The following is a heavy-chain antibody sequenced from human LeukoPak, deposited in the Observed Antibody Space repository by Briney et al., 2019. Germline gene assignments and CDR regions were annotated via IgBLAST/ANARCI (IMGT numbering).Heavy chain of an antibody. CDR3: ATPKKRGEYSSGWYDAFDI. CDR1: GYTLTELS. J-gene: IGHJ3*02. Sequence: ASVKVSCKVSGYTLTELSMHWVRQAPGKGLEWMGGFDPEDGETIYAQKFQGRVTMTEDTSTDTAYMELGSLRSEDTAVYYCATPKKRGEYSSGWYDAFDIWGQGTMVTVSS. V-gene: IGHV1-24*01. D-gene: IGHD6-19*01. CDR2: FDPEDGET.